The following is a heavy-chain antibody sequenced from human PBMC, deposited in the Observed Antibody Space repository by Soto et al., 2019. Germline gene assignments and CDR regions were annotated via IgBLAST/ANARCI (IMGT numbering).Heavy chain of an antibody. CDR3: GGGTGYWGLSDY. CDR1: GFAFSTYG. CDR2: IWADGSRQ. D-gene: IGHD3-9*01. J-gene: IGHJ4*02. Sequence: QVQLVESGGGVIQPGKSLRLSCSASGFAFSTYGMHWVRQAPGKGLEWVAVIWADGSRQFYGDSVKGRFTISTDNSKNTLYLQMTGLRVDDTSVCCCGGGTGYWGLSDYWGQGTLVTVSS. V-gene: IGHV3-33*08.